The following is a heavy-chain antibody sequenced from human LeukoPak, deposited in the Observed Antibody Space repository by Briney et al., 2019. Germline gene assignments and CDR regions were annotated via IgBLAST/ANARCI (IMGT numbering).Heavy chain of an antibody. CDR1: GDSVSSNSAA. V-gene: IGHV6-1*01. J-gene: IGHJ4*02. D-gene: IGHD2-8*02. CDR2: TYHRSKWYS. Sequence: SQTLSLTCAISGDSVSSNSAAWNWIRQSPSRGLEWLGRTYHRSKWYSESALSLKGRITVNPDTSKNQFSLQLNSVGPEDTAVYYCARTTGHFDYWGQGTLVPVSS. CDR3: ARTTGHFDY.